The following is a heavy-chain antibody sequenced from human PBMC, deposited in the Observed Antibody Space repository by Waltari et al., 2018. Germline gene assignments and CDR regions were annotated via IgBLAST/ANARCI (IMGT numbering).Heavy chain of an antibody. CDR3: AKGVYEWEINYFDN. CDR2: ISGSGSST. Sequence: EVQLVESGGGLVQPGGSLRLSCAASGFTFSSYAMSWVRQAPGKGVEWVSTISGSGSSTYYADSVKGRFTISRDNSKKMLYLQMNSLRAEDTAVYYCAKGVYEWEINYFDNWGQGTLVTVSS. J-gene: IGHJ4*02. V-gene: IGHV3-23*04. CDR1: GFTFSSYA. D-gene: IGHD6-19*01.